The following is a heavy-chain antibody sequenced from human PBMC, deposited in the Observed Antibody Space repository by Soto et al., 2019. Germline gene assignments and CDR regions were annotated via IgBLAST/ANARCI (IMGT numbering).Heavy chain of an antibody. J-gene: IGHJ4*02. Sequence: QAGGSLRLSCAASGFTFSSYAMSWVRQAPGKGLEWVSAISGSGGSTYYADSVKGRFTISRDNSKNTLYLQMNSLRAEDTAVYYCANHMVPYSGYDPMMTYYFDYWGQGTLVTVSS. D-gene: IGHD5-12*01. V-gene: IGHV3-23*01. CDR2: ISGSGGST. CDR3: ANHMVPYSGYDPMMTYYFDY. CDR1: GFTFSSYA.